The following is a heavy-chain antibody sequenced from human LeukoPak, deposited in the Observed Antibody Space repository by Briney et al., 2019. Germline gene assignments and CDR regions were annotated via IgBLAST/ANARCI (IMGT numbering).Heavy chain of an antibody. V-gene: IGHV3-53*01. D-gene: IGHD3-10*01. J-gene: IGHJ4*02. CDR1: GFTVSSNY. Sequence: GGSLRLSCAASGFTVSSNYMSWVRQAPGKGLEWVSVIYSGDGTFYADSVKGRFTISRDNSKNTLYLQMNSLRAEDTAVYYCARDERGPAYWGQGTLVTVSS. CDR2: IYSGDGT. CDR3: ARDERGPAY.